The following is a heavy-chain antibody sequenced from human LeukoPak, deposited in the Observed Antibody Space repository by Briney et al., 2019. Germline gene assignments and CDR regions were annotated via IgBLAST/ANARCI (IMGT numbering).Heavy chain of an antibody. J-gene: IGHJ4*02. D-gene: IGHD6-13*01. Sequence: SETLSLTCTVSGGSISSGGYYWSWICQHPGKGLEWIGYIYYSGSTYYNPSLKSRVTISVDTSKNQFSLKLSSVTAADTAVYYCAREDGAAADYWGQGTLVTVSS. CDR3: AREDGAAADY. V-gene: IGHV4-31*03. CDR1: GGSISSGGYY. CDR2: IYYSGST.